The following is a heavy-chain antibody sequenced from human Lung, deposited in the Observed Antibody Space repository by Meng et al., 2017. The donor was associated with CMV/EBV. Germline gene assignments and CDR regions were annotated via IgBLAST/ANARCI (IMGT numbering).Heavy chain of an antibody. J-gene: IGHJ5*01. D-gene: IGHD3-10*02. CDR1: GFTFSSYW. CDR3: ARSEYYVVYYSNCFDP. V-gene: IGHV3-7*01. CDR2: IKQDGSEK. Sequence: GGSLRLXCAASGFTFSSYWMTWVRQAPGKGLEWVATIKQDGSEKQYADSVKGRFTISRDNAYNSLFLQMDSLRAEDTAAYYCARSEYYVVYYSNCFDPWGQGXLVTVSS.